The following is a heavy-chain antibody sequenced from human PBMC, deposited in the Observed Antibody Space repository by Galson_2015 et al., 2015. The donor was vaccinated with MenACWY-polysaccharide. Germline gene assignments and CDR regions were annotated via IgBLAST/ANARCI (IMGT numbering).Heavy chain of an antibody. J-gene: IGHJ4*02. Sequence: SETLSLTCAVSGYSISGDYHWGWIRQPPGKGLEWLATIHPSGETYYKPSPRIRVTIFVDRYTNQFSLKVSYLTAADTAVYYCVRGMEDSGRYNFDYWGRGTLVTVSS. CDR1: GYSISGDYH. CDR3: VRGMEDSGRYNFDY. CDR2: IHPSGET. D-gene: IGHD1-26*01. V-gene: IGHV4-38-2*01.